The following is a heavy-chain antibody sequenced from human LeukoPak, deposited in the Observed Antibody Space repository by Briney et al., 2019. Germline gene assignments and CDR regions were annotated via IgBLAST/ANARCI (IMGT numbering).Heavy chain of an antibody. CDR2: NLSVGSNI. CDR3: ARGGGSAASGSQVRVDYMDV. J-gene: IGHJ6*03. CDR1: GLTLSIYW. V-gene: IGHV3-74*01. Sequence: GGSVSLSCAASGLTLSIYWMQWARQVRGKGRVCLSLNLSVGSNIIYALSVKGRFTISRDNAKKTLYLQMDSLRVEDMGVYYCARGGGSAASGSQVRVDYMDVWGKGTTVTVSS. D-gene: IGHD3-10*01.